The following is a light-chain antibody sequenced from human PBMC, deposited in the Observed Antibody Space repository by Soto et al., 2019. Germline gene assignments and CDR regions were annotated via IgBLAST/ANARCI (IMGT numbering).Light chain of an antibody. CDR1: SSDVGTYDY. CDR3: CSFSTSGTHV. Sequence: QSALTQPASVSGSPGQSITISCTGTSSDVGTYDYVSWHQQHPGKAPKLIIYDVNNRPSGVSSRFSGSKSDNTASLTISGLQAEDEADYYRCSFSTSGTHVFGTGTKVTVL. J-gene: IGLJ1*01. CDR2: DVN. V-gene: IGLV2-14*01.